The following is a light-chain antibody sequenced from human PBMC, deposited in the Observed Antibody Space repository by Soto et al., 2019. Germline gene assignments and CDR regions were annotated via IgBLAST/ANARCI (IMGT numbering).Light chain of an antibody. J-gene: IGKJ4*01. CDR2: GAS. V-gene: IGKV3-20*01. CDR1: QSVSSSY. CDR3: QQYGRSLT. Sequence: ETVLTQSPGTLSLSPGERATLSCRASQSVSSSYLSWYQQKPGQAPRLLIYGASSRATGIPDRFSGSESETDFTLSTSRLEPEDFAVYYCQQYGRSLTFGGGTKVEI.